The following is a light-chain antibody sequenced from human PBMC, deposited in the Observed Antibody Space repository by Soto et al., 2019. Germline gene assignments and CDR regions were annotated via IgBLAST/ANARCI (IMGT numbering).Light chain of an antibody. V-gene: IGKV3-20*01. CDR3: QQYGSSSWT. J-gene: IGKJ1*01. Sequence: EMVLTQSPGTLSLSPGERATLSCRASQSVSSSYLAWYQQKPGQAPRLLMYGASSRSTGNPDRFGGSGSGTDFTLTISRLETEDVAVYYCQQYGSSSWTFGQGTKVEIK. CDR2: GAS. CDR1: QSVSSSY.